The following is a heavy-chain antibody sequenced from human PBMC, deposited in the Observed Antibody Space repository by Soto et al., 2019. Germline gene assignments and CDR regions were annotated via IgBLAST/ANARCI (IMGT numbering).Heavy chain of an antibody. CDR1: GGSFSGYY. V-gene: IGHV4-34*01. CDR2: INHSGST. J-gene: IGHJ6*02. CDR3: ARSATIFGVVIIQSYYYGMDV. D-gene: IGHD3-3*01. Sequence: PSETLSLTCAVYGGSFSGYYWSWIRQPPGKGLEWIGEINHSGSTNYNPSLKSRVTISVDTSKNQFSLKLSSVTAADTAVYYCARSATIFGVVIIQSYYYGMDVWGQGTTVTVSS.